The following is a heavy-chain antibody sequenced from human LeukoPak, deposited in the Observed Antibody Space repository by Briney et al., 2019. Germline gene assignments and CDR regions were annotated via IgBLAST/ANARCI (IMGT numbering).Heavy chain of an antibody. J-gene: IGHJ6*02. Sequence: ASVKVSCKASGYTSTSYAMHWVRQAPGQRLEWMGWINAGNGNTKYSQKFQGRVTITRDTSASTAYMELSSLRSEDTAVYYCARDSRWYGMDVWGQGTTVTVSS. D-gene: IGHD4-23*01. CDR1: GYTSTSYA. V-gene: IGHV1-3*01. CDR3: ARDSRWYGMDV. CDR2: INAGNGNT.